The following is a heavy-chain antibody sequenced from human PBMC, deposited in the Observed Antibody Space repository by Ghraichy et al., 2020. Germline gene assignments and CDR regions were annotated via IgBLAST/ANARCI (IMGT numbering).Heavy chain of an antibody. Sequence: SVKVSCKASGGTFSSYGVSWVRQAPGQGLEWMGGVIPIFGTTNYAQKFQGRVTITADESTGTAYMELNNLRSDDTAVYYCASAAMTTLNYFFDFWGQGTLVTVSS. D-gene: IGHD4-11*01. CDR3: ASAAMTTLNYFFDF. V-gene: IGHV1-69*13. J-gene: IGHJ4*02. CDR1: GGTFSSYG. CDR2: VIPIFGTT.